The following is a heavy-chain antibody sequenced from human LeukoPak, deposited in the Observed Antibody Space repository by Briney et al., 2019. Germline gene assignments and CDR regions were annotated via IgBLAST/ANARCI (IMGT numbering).Heavy chain of an antibody. CDR2: ISAYNGNT. CDR1: GYTFTSYG. Sequence: ASVKVSCKASGYTFTSYGISWVRQAPGQGLEWMGWISAYNGNTNYAQKFQGRVTMTTDTSTSTAYMELSSLRSEDTAVYYCARENYYYYYMDVWGKGTTVTISS. V-gene: IGHV1-18*01. CDR3: ARENYYYYYMDV. J-gene: IGHJ6*03.